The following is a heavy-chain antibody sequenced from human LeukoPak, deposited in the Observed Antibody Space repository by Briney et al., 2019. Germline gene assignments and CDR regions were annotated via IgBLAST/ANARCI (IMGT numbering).Heavy chain of an antibody. D-gene: IGHD3-10*01. CDR1: GGTFSSYA. V-gene: IGHV1-2*02. Sequence: ASVKVSCKASGGTFSSYAISWVRQAPGQGLEWMGWINPNSGGTNYAQKFQGRVTMTRDTSISTAYMELSRLRSDDTAVYYCARTLLTYYYGSGSSVDYWGQGTLVTVSS. CDR3: ARTLLTYYYGSGSSVDY. J-gene: IGHJ4*02. CDR2: INPNSGGT.